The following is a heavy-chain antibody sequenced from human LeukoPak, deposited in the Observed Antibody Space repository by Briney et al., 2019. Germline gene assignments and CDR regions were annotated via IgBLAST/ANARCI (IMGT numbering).Heavy chain of an antibody. V-gene: IGHV5-51*01. CDR3: ARRYYYDSSGYYFEP. Sequence: GESLKISCKGSGYSFNSYWIGWVRQMPGKGLEWMGIIYPGDSDTRYSPSFQGQVTISADKSISTAYLQWSSLKASDTAMYYCARRYYYDSSGYYFEPWGQGTLVTVSS. CDR1: GYSFNSYW. J-gene: IGHJ4*02. D-gene: IGHD3-22*01. CDR2: IYPGDSDT.